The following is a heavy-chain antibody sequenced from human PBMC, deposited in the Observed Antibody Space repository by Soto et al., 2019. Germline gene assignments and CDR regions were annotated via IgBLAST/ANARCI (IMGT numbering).Heavy chain of an antibody. V-gene: IGHV3-43*01. Sequence: EVQLVESGGVVVQPGGSLRLSCAASGFTFDDYTMHLVRQAPGKGLEWVSLISWDGGSTYYADSVKGRFTISRDNSKNSLYLQMNSLRTEDTALYYCAKDSATVTTRLPYGMDVWGQGTTVTVSS. CDR1: GFTFDDYT. J-gene: IGHJ6*02. CDR3: AKDSATVTTRLPYGMDV. D-gene: IGHD4-17*01. CDR2: ISWDGGST.